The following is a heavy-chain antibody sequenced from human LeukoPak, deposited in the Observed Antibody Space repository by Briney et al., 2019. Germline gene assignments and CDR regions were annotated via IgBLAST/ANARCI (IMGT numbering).Heavy chain of an antibody. Sequence: ASVKVSCKASGYTFTSYFMYWVRQAPGQGLEWMGLINPGGGSTRYARQFQGRVTMTRDTSTSTIYMELSSLRSDDTAVYYCARWLQMYYYYYMDVWGKGTTVTISS. J-gene: IGHJ6*03. CDR2: INPGGGST. D-gene: IGHD5-24*01. V-gene: IGHV1-46*01. CDR3: ARWLQMYYYYYMDV. CDR1: GYTFTSYF.